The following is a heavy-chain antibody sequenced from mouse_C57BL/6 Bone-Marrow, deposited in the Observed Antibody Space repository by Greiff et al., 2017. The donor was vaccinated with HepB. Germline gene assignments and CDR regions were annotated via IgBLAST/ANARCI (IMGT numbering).Heavy chain of an antibody. V-gene: IGHV3-6*01. CDR1: GYSITSGYY. D-gene: IGHD1-1*01. J-gene: IGHJ1*03. CDR2: ISYDGSN. CDR3: ARDPDYYGSSYLWYFDV. Sequence: VQLKQSGPGLVKPSQSLSLTCSVTGYSITSGYYWNWIRQFPGNKLEWMGYISYDGSNNYNPSLKNRISITRDTSKNQFFLKLNSVTTEDTATYYCARDPDYYGSSYLWYFDVWGTGTTVTVSS.